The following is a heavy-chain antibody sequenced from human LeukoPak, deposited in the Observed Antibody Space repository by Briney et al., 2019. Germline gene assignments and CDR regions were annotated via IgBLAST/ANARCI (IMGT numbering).Heavy chain of an antibody. V-gene: IGHV1-18*01. CDR3: ARSAESSSWVEFDY. CDR2: ISAYNGNT. D-gene: IGHD6-13*01. Sequence: GASVKVSCKASGYTFTTYGISWVRQAPGQGLEWMGWISAYNGNTNYEQKLQGRVTMTRDTSISTAYMELSRLRSDDTAVYYCARSAESSSWVEFDYWGQGTLVTVSS. J-gene: IGHJ4*02. CDR1: GYTFTTYG.